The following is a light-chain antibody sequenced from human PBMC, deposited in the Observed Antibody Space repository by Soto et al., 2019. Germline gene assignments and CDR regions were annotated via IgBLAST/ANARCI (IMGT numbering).Light chain of an antibody. CDR1: SCDVGHYNY. J-gene: IGLJ3*02. CDR3: TSYTTSRIWV. CDR2: EVS. V-gene: IGLV2-14*01. Sequence: QSALTQPASVSGSPGQSITISCTGSSCDVGHYNYVSWYQQHPGKAPKLMIYEVSNRPSGVSNRFSGSKSGNTASLIISGLQAEDDADYYCTSYTTSRIWVFGGGTQLTVL.